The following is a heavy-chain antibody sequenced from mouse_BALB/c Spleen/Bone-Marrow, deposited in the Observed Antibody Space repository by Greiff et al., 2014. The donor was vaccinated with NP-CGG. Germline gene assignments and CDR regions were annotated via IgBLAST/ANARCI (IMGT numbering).Heavy chain of an antibody. V-gene: IGHV5-4*02. D-gene: IGHD2-1*01. CDR3: ARGGGNYEGAWFAY. CDR2: ISDGGSYT. J-gene: IGHJ3*01. CDR1: GFTFSDYY. Sequence: EVKLEESGGGLVKPGGSLKLSCAASGFTFSDYYMYWVRQTPEKRLEWVATISDGGSYTYYPDSVKGRFTISRDNAKNNLYLQMSSLKSEDTAMYYCARGGGNYEGAWFAYWGQGTLVTVSA.